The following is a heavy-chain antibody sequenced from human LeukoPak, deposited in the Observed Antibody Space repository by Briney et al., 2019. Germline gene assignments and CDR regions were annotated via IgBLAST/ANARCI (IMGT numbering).Heavy chain of an antibody. CDR3: ARDWIDFWSGYPFDY. V-gene: IGHV3-7*01. CDR2: IKQDGGEK. CDR1: GFTFSNYW. D-gene: IGHD3-3*01. J-gene: IGHJ4*02. Sequence: GGSLRLSCAASGFTFSNYWTSWVRQAPGKGLEWVANIKQDGGEKYYVDSVKGRFTISRDNAKNSLYLQMNGLRAEDTAVYYCARDWIDFWSGYPFDYWGQGTLVTVSS.